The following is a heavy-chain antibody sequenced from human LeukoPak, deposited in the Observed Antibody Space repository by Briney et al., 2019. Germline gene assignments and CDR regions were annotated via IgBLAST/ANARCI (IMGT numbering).Heavy chain of an antibody. Sequence: GGSLRLSCAASGFTFDDYGMSWVRQASGKGLEWVSGINWNGGSTGYADSVKGRFTISRDNAKNSLYLQMNSLRAEDTALYYCARGGDCSSTSCYGPGYYYYYMDVWGKGTTVTVSS. CDR2: INWNGGST. J-gene: IGHJ6*03. CDR1: GFTFDDYG. CDR3: ARGGDCSSTSCYGPGYYYYYMDV. D-gene: IGHD2-2*01. V-gene: IGHV3-20*04.